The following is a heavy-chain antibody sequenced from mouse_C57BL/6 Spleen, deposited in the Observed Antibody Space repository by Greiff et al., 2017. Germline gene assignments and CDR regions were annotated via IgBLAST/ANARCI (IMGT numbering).Heavy chain of an antibody. J-gene: IGHJ4*01. CDR3: ARAPVYCYDERAMDY. V-gene: IGHV1-81*01. CDR1: GYTFTSYG. CDR2: IYPRSGNT. D-gene: IGHD2-12*01. Sequence: QVQLQQSGAELARPGASVKLSCKASGYTFTSYGIRWVKQRTGQGLEWIGEIYPRSGNTYYNEKFKGKATLTADKSSSTAYMELRSLTSEDSAVYFCARAPVYCYDERAMDYWGQGTSVTVSS.